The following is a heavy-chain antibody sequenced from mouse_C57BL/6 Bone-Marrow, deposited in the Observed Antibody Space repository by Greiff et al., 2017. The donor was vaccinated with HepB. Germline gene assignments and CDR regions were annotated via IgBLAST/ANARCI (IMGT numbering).Heavy chain of an antibody. V-gene: IGHV5-17*01. CDR3: AKYDGYYVDY. CDR2: ISSGSSTI. CDR1: GFTFSDYG. D-gene: IGHD2-3*01. J-gene: IGHJ2*01. Sequence: VQLQESGGGLVKPGGSLKLSCAASGFTFSDYGMHWVRQAPEKGLEWVAYISSGSSTIYYADTVKGRFTISRDNAKNTLFLQMTSLRSEDTAMYYCAKYDGYYVDYWGQGTTLTVSS.